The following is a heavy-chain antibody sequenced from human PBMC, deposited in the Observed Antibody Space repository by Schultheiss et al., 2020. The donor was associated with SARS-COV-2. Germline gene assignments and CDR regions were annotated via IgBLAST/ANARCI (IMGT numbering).Heavy chain of an antibody. D-gene: IGHD4-23*01. J-gene: IGHJ4*02. V-gene: IGHV3-66*01. CDR2: IYSGGST. Sequence: GGSLRLSCAASGFTVSSNYMSWVRQAPGKGLEWVSVIYSGGSTYYADSVKGRFTISRDNAKNSLYLQMNSLRAEDTALYYCARDDYGGNRHTDYWGQGTLVTVSS. CDR1: GFTVSSNY. CDR3: ARDDYGGNRHTDY.